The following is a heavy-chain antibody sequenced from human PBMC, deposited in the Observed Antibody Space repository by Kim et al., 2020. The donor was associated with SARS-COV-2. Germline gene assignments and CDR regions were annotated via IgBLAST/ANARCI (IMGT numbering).Heavy chain of an antibody. D-gene: IGHD3-22*01. Sequence: RFTISRDNSKNTLYLQMNSLRAEDTAVYYCARQPYYDSSGSIYYYYGMDVWGQGTTVTVSS. CDR3: ARQPYYDSSGSIYYYYGMDV. V-gene: IGHV3-53*01. J-gene: IGHJ6*02.